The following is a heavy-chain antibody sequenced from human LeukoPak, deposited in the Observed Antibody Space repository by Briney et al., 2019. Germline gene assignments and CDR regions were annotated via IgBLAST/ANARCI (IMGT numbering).Heavy chain of an antibody. Sequence: ASVKVSCKTSGYTVTGYYMHWVRQAPGQGLEWMGIINPSGGSTSYAQKFQGRVTMTRDMSTSTVYMELSSLRSEDTAVYYCARGRDVGARIDYWGQGTLVTVSS. V-gene: IGHV1-46*01. CDR1: GYTVTGYY. CDR2: INPSGGST. CDR3: ARGRDVGARIDY. J-gene: IGHJ4*02. D-gene: IGHD1-26*01.